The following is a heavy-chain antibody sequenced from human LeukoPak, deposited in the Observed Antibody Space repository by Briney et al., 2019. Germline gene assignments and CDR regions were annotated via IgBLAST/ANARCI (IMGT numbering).Heavy chain of an antibody. CDR2: ISWNSGNI. CDR1: GFKFDDYG. CDR3: TRASPPFGGVVAPSYYFDY. Sequence: GGSLRLSCAASGFKFDDYGMHWVRQPPGKGLEWVSGISWNSGNIGYADSVEGRFTISRDDAKNSLYLQMNSLRAEDTASYFCTRASPPFGGVVAPSYYFDYWGLGTLVTVYS. J-gene: IGHJ4*02. V-gene: IGHV3-9*01. D-gene: IGHD3-16*02.